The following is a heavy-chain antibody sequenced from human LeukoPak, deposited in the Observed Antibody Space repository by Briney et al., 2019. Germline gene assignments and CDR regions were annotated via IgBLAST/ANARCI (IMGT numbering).Heavy chain of an antibody. Sequence: GGSLRLSCAGSGFTFSSYSMNWVRQAPGKGLEWVSSISSSYIYYADSVKGRFTISRDNAKNSLYLQMNSLRAEDTAVYYCARASPTVTIFFDYWGQGTLVTVSS. J-gene: IGHJ4*02. CDR3: ARASPTVTIFFDY. CDR2: ISSSYI. V-gene: IGHV3-21*01. CDR1: GFTFSSYS. D-gene: IGHD4-17*01.